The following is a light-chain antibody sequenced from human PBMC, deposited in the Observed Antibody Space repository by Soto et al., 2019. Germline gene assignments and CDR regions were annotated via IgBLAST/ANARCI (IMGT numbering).Light chain of an antibody. CDR3: QQCYSTPPT. CDR1: QNILYSSNSKNY. CDR2: WAS. Sequence: DIVMTQSTDSLAVSLGERATINCKSSQNILYSSNSKNYLAWYQQKPGQPPKLLIYWASTRESGVPDRFSGSGSGTDFTLTISSLQAEDVAVYYCQQCYSTPPTFGQGTKVDIK. J-gene: IGKJ1*01. V-gene: IGKV4-1*01.